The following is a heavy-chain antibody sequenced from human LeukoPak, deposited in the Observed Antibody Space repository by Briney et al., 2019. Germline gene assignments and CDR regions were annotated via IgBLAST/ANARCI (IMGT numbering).Heavy chain of an antibody. CDR2: ISGRGGST. Sequence: PGGSLRLSCAASGFAFSSYAMSWVGQAPGKGLEWVSAISGRGGSTYYADSVKGRFTISRDNSKNTLYLQMNSLRAEDTAVYYCAKGIPVDEVIAAAGTSWFDPWGQGTLVTVSS. CDR1: GFAFSSYA. D-gene: IGHD6-13*01. CDR3: AKGIPVDEVIAAAGTSWFDP. J-gene: IGHJ5*02. V-gene: IGHV3-23*01.